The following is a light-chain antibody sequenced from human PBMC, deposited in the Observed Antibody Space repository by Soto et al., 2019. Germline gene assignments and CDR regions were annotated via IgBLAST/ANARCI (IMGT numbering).Light chain of an antibody. CDR1: QSVLYSSDNKNY. Sequence: DIVMTQSPDSLTASLGERATINCKSSQSVLYSSDNKNYLAWYQQKPGQPPKLLIYWASTRESGVPDRFSGSGSGPDFTLTISSLQAEDVAVYYCQQYYSTPRTFGQGTKVEIK. V-gene: IGKV4-1*01. CDR2: WAS. CDR3: QQYYSTPRT. J-gene: IGKJ1*01.